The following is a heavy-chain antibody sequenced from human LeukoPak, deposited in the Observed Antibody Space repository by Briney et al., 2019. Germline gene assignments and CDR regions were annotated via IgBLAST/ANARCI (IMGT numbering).Heavy chain of an antibody. CDR1: GFTFSSYA. D-gene: IGHD3-3*01. J-gene: IGHJ6*02. V-gene: IGHV3-23*01. CDR3: ARVPDFWSGYHYYYGMDV. CDR2: ISGSGGST. Sequence: GGSLRLSCAASGFTFSSYAMSWVRQAPGKGLEWVSAISGSGGSTYYADSVKGRFTISRDNSKNTLYLQMNSLRAEDTAVYYCARVPDFWSGYHYYYGMDVWGQGTTVTVSS.